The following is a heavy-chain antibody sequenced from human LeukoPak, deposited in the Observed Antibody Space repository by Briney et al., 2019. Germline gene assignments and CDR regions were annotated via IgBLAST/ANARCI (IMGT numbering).Heavy chain of an antibody. V-gene: IGHV3-11*06. CDR2: ISSSSSCT. CDR3: AKLSYYASTPRLKPDFDY. Sequence: GASLRLSCAASGFTFSDYYMSWIRQAPGKGLEWVSYISSSSSCTNYADSVKGRFTISRDNAKNSLYLQMNSLRAEDTAVYYCAKLSYYASTPRLKPDFDYWGQGTLVTASA. CDR1: GFTFSDYY. D-gene: IGHD3-10*01. J-gene: IGHJ4*02.